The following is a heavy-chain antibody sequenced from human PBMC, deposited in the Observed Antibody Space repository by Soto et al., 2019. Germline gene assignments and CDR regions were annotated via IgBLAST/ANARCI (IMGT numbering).Heavy chain of an antibody. CDR3: ARSRYYFDY. CDR1: GDSKENSA. J-gene: IGHJ4*02. V-gene: IGHV1-18*01. CDR2: IKVDNGDT. Sequence: SAKPSWKDCGDSKENSAIGWVRQAPGLGPEWVGWIKVDNGDTKYAEKLQRRVTLTTDTSTSTAYMELRDLRSDDTALYYCARSRYYFDYWGQGILVTV.